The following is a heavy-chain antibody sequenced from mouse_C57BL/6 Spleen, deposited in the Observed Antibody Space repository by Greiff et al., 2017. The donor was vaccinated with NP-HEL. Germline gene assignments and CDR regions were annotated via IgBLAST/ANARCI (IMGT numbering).Heavy chain of an antibody. CDR3: ARDQYYYGSYWYFDV. CDR2: ISDGGSYT. CDR1: GFTFSSYA. Sequence: EVQGVESGGGLVKPGGSLKLSCAASGFTFSSYAMSWVRQTPEKRLEWVATISDGGSYTYYPDNVKGRFTISRDNAKNNLYLQMSHLKSEDTAMYYCARDQYYYGSYWYFDVWGTGTTVTVSS. J-gene: IGHJ1*03. V-gene: IGHV5-4*01. D-gene: IGHD1-1*01.